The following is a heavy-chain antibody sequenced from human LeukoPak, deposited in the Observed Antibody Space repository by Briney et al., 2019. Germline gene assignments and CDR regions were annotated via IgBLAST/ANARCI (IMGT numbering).Heavy chain of an antibody. D-gene: IGHD5-12*01. Sequence: ASVKVSCKASGYTFTSYAINWVRPATRQGLEWIGWLNPNSGNTGYAQKFQGRVTITRNTSISTAYMELSGLRSEDTAVYYCARGLLRLVNMWLRFHGRENYYMDVWGKGNTVTVSS. CDR1: GYTFTSYA. CDR2: LNPNSGNT. V-gene: IGHV1-8*03. CDR3: ARGLLRLVNMWLRFHGRENYYMDV. J-gene: IGHJ6*03.